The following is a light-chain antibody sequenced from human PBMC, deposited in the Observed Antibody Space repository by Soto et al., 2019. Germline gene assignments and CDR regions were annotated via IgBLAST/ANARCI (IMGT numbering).Light chain of an antibody. V-gene: IGLV2-23*01. CDR2: EDI. CDR3: CSYAGSSSYV. Sequence: QSVLTQPASVSGSPGQSITISCTGTSSDVGSYSLVSWYQHHPGKAPQLMIYEDIKRPSGVSNRFSGSTSGNTASLTISGLQAEDEADYYCCSYAGSSSYVFGTGTKVTVL. CDR1: SSDVGSYSL. J-gene: IGLJ1*01.